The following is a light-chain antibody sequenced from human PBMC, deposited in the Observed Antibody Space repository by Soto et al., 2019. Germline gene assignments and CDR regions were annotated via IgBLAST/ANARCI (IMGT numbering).Light chain of an antibody. CDR1: QSISNY. J-gene: IGKJ1*01. CDR3: QQYNSYST. Sequence: DIQMTQSPSTLSAYVGDTVTITCRASQSISNYVAWYKQKPGKAPNLLIYKASSLESGVPSRFSGSGSGTDFTLTISGLQPDDSATYYCQQYNSYSTFGHGTKVDIK. CDR2: KAS. V-gene: IGKV1-5*03.